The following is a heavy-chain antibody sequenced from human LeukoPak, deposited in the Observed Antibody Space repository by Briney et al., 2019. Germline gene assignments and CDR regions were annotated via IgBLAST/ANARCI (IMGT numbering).Heavy chain of an antibody. CDR1: GFTFSTYW. V-gene: IGHV3-7*01. J-gene: IGHJ4*02. D-gene: IGHD2-2*02. CDR2: IKHDGNEK. CDR3: ARRYCSSTICYTFEY. Sequence: PGGSLRLSCAASGFTFSTYWMSWVRQAPGKGLEWVANIKHDGNEKYYVDSVKGRFTISRDNAKNSLYLQMNSLRAEDTAVYYCARRYCSSTICYTFEYWGQGTLVTVSS.